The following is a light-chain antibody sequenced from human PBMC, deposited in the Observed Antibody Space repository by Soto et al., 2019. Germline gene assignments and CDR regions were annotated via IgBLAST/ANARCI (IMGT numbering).Light chain of an antibody. V-gene: IGKV1-16*02. Sequence: DIQMTQSPSSLSASVGDTVTITCRASQGVRTSVAWFQQKAGKAPKSLIFAASSLHSGVPRKFGGSGSGTDFTLTITSLQPEDFATYYCQQYDTCPITFGHGTRVYIK. CDR3: QQYDTCPIT. J-gene: IGKJ5*01. CDR2: AAS. CDR1: QGVRTS.